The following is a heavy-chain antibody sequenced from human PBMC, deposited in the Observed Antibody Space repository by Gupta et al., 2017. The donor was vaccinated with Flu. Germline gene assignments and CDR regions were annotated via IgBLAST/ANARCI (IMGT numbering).Heavy chain of an antibody. V-gene: IGHV3-21*01. D-gene: IGHD6-13*01. CDR1: GFTFSSYS. Sequence: VKPGGSLRLSCAASGFTFSSYSMNWVRQAPGKGLEWVSSISSSSSYIYYADSVKGRFTISRDNAKNSLYLQMNSLRAEDTAVYYCAGPGIAAAGFDAFDIWGQGTMVTVSS. CDR3: AGPGIAAAGFDAFDI. J-gene: IGHJ3*02. CDR2: ISSSSSYI.